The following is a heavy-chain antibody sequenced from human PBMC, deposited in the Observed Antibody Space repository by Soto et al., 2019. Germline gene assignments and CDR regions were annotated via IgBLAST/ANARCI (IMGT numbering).Heavy chain of an antibody. CDR3: AGILVPAAMARGAFDI. D-gene: IGHD2-2*01. J-gene: IGHJ3*02. Sequence: SDTLSLTCAVSGYSISISNWWGWIRQPPGKGLEWIGYIYYSGSTYYNPSLKSRVTMSVDTSKNQFSLKLSSVTAVDTAVYYCAGILVPAAMARGAFDIWGQGTMVTVSS. CDR2: IYYSGST. V-gene: IGHV4-28*01. CDR1: GYSISISNW.